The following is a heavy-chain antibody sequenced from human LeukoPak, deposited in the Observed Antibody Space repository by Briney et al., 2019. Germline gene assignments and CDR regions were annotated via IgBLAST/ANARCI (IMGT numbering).Heavy chain of an antibody. V-gene: IGHV3-48*01. CDR2: ISSSSSTI. CDR3: ARDGYYYSSGYYYYYMDV. D-gene: IGHD3-10*01. CDR1: GFTFSSYS. Sequence: PGGSLRLSCAASGFTFSSYSMNWVRPAPGKGLEWVSYISSSSSTIYYADSVKGRFTISRDNAKNSLYLQMNSLRAEDTAVYYCARDGYYYSSGYYYYYMDVWGKGTTVTVSS. J-gene: IGHJ6*03.